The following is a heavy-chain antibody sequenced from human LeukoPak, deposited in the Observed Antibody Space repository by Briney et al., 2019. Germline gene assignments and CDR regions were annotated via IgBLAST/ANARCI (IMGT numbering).Heavy chain of an antibody. CDR1: GFTFSSYA. J-gene: IGHJ4*02. V-gene: IGHV3-23*01. Sequence: PGGSLRLSCAAYGFTFSSYAMSWDRQAPGKGLEWVSAISGSGDSTYYADSVKGRFTISTDNSKNTPYLQMNSLRADDTAVYYCARSGYGKIFDYWGQGTLVTVSS. CDR2: ISGSGDST. D-gene: IGHD3-10*01. CDR3: ARSGYGKIFDY.